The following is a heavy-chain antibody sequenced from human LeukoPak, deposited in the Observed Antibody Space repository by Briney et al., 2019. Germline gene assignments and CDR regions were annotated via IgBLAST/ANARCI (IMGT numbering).Heavy chain of an antibody. CDR2: IYYSGST. V-gene: IGHV4-39*01. D-gene: IGHD3-22*01. CDR3: ARRTSPYYYDSSGLSDDAFDI. Sequence: SETLSLTCTVSGGSISSSSYYWGWIRQPPGKGLEWLGSIYYSGSTYYNPSLKSRVTISVDTSKNQFSLKLCSVTAADTAVYYCARRTSPYYYDSSGLSDDAFDIWGQGTMVTVSS. J-gene: IGHJ3*02. CDR1: GGSISSSSYY.